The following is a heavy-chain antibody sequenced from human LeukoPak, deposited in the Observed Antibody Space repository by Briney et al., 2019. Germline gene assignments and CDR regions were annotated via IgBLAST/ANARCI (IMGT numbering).Heavy chain of an antibody. J-gene: IGHJ6*02. Sequence: SETLSLTCTVAGGSISSSFHYWDWIRQAPGEGLEWMGSLLYTGNTWYNPSLKSRITMSVDTSKNQFSLRLSSVNAADTALYYCARRGSGNGGTYAGMDVWGQGTSVTVSS. CDR2: LLYTGNT. D-gene: IGHD2-15*01. CDR3: ARRGSGNGGTYAGMDV. CDR1: GGSISSSFHY. V-gene: IGHV4-39*01.